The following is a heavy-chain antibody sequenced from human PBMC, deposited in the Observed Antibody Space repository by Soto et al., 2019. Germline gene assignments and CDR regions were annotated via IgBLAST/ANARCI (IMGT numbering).Heavy chain of an antibody. CDR2: IWYDGSNK. V-gene: IGHV3-33*01. CDR1: GFTFSSYG. J-gene: IGHJ4*02. Sequence: PVGSLRLSCAASGFTFSSYGMHWVRQAPGKGLEWVAVIWYDGSNKYYADSVKGRFTISRDNSKNTLYLQMNSLRAEDTAVYYCARDLSEYYYGSGSYHNWGQGTLVTVSS. CDR3: ARDLSEYYYGSGSYHN. D-gene: IGHD3-10*01.